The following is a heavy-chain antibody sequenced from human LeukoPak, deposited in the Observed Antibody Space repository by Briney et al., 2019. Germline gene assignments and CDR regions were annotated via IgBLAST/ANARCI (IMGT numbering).Heavy chain of an antibody. D-gene: IGHD6-19*01. CDR3: ASRSGWYFYYFDY. J-gene: IGHJ4*02. CDR2: VDHTGST. V-gene: IGHV4-59*08. Sequence: PSETLSLTCSVSDDSITMYYWTWIRQPPGKGLEWIGYVDHTGSTNFNPSLNGRVSISRDTTNNLFSLRLRSVTAADTAVYYCASRSGWYFYYFDYWGQGTLVTVSS. CDR1: DDSITMYY.